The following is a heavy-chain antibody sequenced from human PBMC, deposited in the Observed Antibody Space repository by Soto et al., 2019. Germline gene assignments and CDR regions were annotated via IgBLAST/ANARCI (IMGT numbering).Heavy chain of an antibody. CDR2: IYPGDSDT. V-gene: IGHV5-51*01. Sequence: GESLKISCKGSGYSFTSYWIGWVRQMPGKGLEWMGIIYPGDSDTRYSPSFQGQVTISADKSISTAYLQWSSLKASDTAMYYCARHSFGLVVPAWGYGAHEFYGMDVWGQGTTVTVSS. CDR3: ARHSFGLVVPAWGYGAHEFYGMDV. CDR1: GYSFTSYW. D-gene: IGHD2-2*01. J-gene: IGHJ6*02.